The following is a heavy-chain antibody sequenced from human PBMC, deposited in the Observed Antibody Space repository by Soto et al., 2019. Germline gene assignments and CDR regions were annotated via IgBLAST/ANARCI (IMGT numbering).Heavy chain of an antibody. D-gene: IGHD6-13*01. CDR2: ISRSSSYT. CDR1: GFIFNDYY. J-gene: IGHJ4*01. CDR3: ARGPPENSNTWSHRPDY. V-gene: IGHV3-11*06. Sequence: QVQLVESGGGLVTPGGSLRLSCTASGFIFNDYYMIWIRQAPGKGLEWVSYISRSSSYTNYAASAKGRFTISRDNGKNSLYLQVSSLRVEDTGDYYCARGPPENSNTWSHRPDYWCHGTLVTVSS.